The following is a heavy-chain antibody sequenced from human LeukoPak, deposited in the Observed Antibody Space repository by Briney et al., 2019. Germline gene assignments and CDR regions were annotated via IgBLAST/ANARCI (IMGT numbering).Heavy chain of an antibody. Sequence: GGSLRLSCAASGFTFSSYSMNWVRQAPGKGLELVSSISGISSYIYYADSVKGRFTISRDNAKNSLYLQMNSLRAEDTAVYYCARGYGSGSYYGDYWGQGTLVTVSS. CDR2: ISGISSYI. V-gene: IGHV3-21*01. CDR1: GFTFSSYS. CDR3: ARGYGSGSYYGDY. D-gene: IGHD3-10*01. J-gene: IGHJ4*02.